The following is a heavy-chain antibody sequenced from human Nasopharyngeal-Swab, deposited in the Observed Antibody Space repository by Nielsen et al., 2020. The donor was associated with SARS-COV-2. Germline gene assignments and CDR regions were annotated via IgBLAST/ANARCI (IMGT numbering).Heavy chain of an antibody. CDR3: ARDRDFWSGYYTRYFDL. V-gene: IGHV4-59*01. Sequence: WIRPPPGQGLEWVGHIYYSGSTNYNPSLKSRVTISLDTSKIQLSLKLSSVTAADTAVYYCARDRDFWSGYYTRYFDLWGRGTLVTVSS. J-gene: IGHJ2*01. D-gene: IGHD3-3*01. CDR2: IYYSGST.